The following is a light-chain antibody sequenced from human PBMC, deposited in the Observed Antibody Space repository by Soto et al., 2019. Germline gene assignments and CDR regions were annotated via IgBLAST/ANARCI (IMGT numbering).Light chain of an antibody. CDR3: TSYAGNNAVV. J-gene: IGLJ2*01. CDR1: SSDVGAYNF. Sequence: QSALTQPRSVSGSPGQSVTISCTGSSSDVGAYNFVSWYQQHPGKAPKLIIYDVSKRPSGVPDRFSASKSGNTASLTISGLQAEDEADFYCTSYAGNNAVVFGGGTKLTVL. CDR2: DVS. V-gene: IGLV2-11*01.